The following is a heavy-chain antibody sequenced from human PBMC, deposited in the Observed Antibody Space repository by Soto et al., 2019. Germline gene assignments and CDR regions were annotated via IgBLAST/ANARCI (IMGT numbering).Heavy chain of an antibody. CDR2: IDPSDSYT. J-gene: IGHJ3*02. CDR3: ARGHTMIVAVTPYDAFDN. V-gene: IGHV5-10-1*01. CDR1: GYNFADHW. D-gene: IGHD3-22*01. Sequence: VEFLKISRKAFGYNFADHWVAWVRQMNGKGLEWMGRIDPSDSYTNYSPSFQGHVTISADKSISTAYLQWSSLKASDTAMYYCARGHTMIVAVTPYDAFDNCCQATMVTVSS.